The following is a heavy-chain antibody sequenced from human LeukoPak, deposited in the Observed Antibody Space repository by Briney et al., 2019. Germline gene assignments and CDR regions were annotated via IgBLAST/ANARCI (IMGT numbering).Heavy chain of an antibody. V-gene: IGHV3-23*01. CDR3: AKDQAERGDYYMDV. Sequence: LGGSLRLSCAASGFTFSSYAMSWVRQAPGKGLEWVSAISGSGGSTYYADSVKGRFTISRDNSKNTLYLQMNSLRAEDTAVYYCAKDQAERGDYYMDVWGKGTTVTVSS. CDR1: GFTFSSYA. D-gene: IGHD3-16*01. CDR2: ISGSGGST. J-gene: IGHJ6*03.